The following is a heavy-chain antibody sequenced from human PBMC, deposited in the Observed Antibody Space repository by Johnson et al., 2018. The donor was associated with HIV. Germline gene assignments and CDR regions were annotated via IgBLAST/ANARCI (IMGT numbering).Heavy chain of an antibody. V-gene: IGHV3-20*04. CDR1: GFTFDDYG. J-gene: IGHJ3*02. CDR2: INWNGGST. D-gene: IGHD6-13*01. Sequence: MLLVESGGGVVRPGGSLRLSCAASGFTFDDYGMSWVRQAPGKGLEWVSDINWNGGSTGYAESVKGRFTISRDNAKNSLFLQMNSLRAEDTALYYCARDESGSSWAFDIWGQGTMVTVSS. CDR3: ARDESGSSWAFDI.